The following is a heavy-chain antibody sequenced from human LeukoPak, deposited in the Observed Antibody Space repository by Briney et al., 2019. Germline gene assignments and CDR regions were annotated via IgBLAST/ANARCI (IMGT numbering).Heavy chain of an antibody. D-gene: IGHD1-26*01. CDR3: ARDQWELGGGNWFDP. CDR1: GYTFTSYG. J-gene: IGHJ5*02. Sequence: ASVKVSCKASGYTFTSYGISWVRQDPGQGLEWMGWISAYNGNTNYAQKLQGRVTMTTDTSTSTAYMELRSLRSDDTAVYYCARDQWELGGGNWFDPWGQGTLVTVSS. CDR2: ISAYNGNT. V-gene: IGHV1-18*01.